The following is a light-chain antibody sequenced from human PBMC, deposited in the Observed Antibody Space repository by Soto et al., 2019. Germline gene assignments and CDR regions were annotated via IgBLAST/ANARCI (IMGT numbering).Light chain of an antibody. CDR3: AAWDDSLNGYV. CDR2: SNN. CDR1: SCNIGSNT. J-gene: IGLJ1*01. Sequence: QSVLTQPPPASGTPGQRVTGSCGLSSCNIGSNTVNWYQQLPGTAPKLLIYSNNQRPSGVPDRFSGSKSGTSASLAISGLQSEDEADYYCAAWDDSLNGYVFGTGTKVTVL. V-gene: IGLV1-44*01.